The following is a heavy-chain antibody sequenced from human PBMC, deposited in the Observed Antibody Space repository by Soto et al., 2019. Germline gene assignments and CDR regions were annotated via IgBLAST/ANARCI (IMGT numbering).Heavy chain of an antibody. D-gene: IGHD1-1*01. J-gene: IGHJ4*02. CDR2: IYYSGSS. V-gene: IGHV4-59*08. CDR1: GGSISGYY. Sequence: TSETLSLTCTVSGGSISGYYWSCIRQPPGKGLEWIAYIYYSGSSNSNPSLKSRVTISVDTSKNQFSLKLSSVTAADTAVYYCARHSNEYRKSLDYWGQGTLVTVS. CDR3: ARHSNEYRKSLDY.